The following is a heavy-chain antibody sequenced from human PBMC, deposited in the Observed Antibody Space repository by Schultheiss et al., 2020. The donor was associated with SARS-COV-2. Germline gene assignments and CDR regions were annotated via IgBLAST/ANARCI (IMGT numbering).Heavy chain of an antibody. V-gene: IGHV4-30-4*01. CDR2: IYYSGST. J-gene: IGHJ4*02. Sequence: SQTLSLTCTVSGGSISSGDYYWSWIRQPPGKGLEWIGYIYYSGSTYYNPSLKSRVTLSLDTSKNQFSLKLSSVTAADTAVYYCASVAGFGQRVFDYWGQGTLVTVSS. D-gene: IGHD3-10*01. CDR1: GGSISSGDYY. CDR3: ASVAGFGQRVFDY.